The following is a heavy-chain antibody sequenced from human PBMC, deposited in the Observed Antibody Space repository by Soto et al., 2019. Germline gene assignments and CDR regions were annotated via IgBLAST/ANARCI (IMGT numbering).Heavy chain of an antibody. J-gene: IGHJ4*02. CDR2: ISYDGYNK. CDR1: GFTFSSYA. V-gene: IGHV3-30-3*01. CDR3: TRDLFSGQLDY. Sequence: GGSLRLSCAASGFTFSSYAMHWVRQAPGEGLEWMAIISYDGYNKYYADSVKGRFTISRDNAKNTLYLQMSSLRGEDTAVYYCTRDLFSGQLDYWGQGTLVTVSS. D-gene: IGHD3-9*01.